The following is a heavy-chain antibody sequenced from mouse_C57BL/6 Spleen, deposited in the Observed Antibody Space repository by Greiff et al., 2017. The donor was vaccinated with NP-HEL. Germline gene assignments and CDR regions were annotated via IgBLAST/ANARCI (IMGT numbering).Heavy chain of an antibody. D-gene: IGHD1-1*01. J-gene: IGHJ4*01. CDR3: ARENYYGSRGGYYAMDY. CDR1: GYTFTSYW. Sequence: VQLQQPGAELVQPGASVKMSCKASGYTFTSYWITWVKQRPGQGLEWIGDIYPGSGSTNYNEKLKSKATLTVDTSSSTAYMQLSSLTSEDSAVYYCARENYYGSRGGYYAMDYWGQGTSVTVSS. CDR2: IYPGSGST. V-gene: IGHV1-55*01.